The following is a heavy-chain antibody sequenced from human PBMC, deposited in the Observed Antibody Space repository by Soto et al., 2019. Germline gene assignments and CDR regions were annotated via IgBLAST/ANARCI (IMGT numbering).Heavy chain of an antibody. CDR1: GGSISSGGYY. CDR3: ARDRDGSGWSYFDY. V-gene: IGHV4-31*03. D-gene: IGHD6-19*01. Sequence: SLTCTVSGGSISSGGYYWSWIRQHPGKGLEWIGNIYYGGNTYYNPSLKSRVTISVDTSKNQFSLKLSSVTAADTAVYYCARDRDGSGWSYFDYWGQGSLVTVSS. J-gene: IGHJ4*02. CDR2: IYYGGNT.